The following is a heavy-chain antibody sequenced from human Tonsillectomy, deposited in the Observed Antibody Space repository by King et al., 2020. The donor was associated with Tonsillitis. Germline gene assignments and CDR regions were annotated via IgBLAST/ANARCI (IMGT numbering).Heavy chain of an antibody. J-gene: IGHJ4*02. V-gene: IGHV4-34*01. Sequence: VQLQQWGAGLLKPSETLSLTCAVYGGSLSGYYWSWIRQPPGKGLEWIGEINHSGRPNYNPSPKSRVTISVDTSQNQFSLKLSSVTAADTAVYYCARGVSSGWYIDYWGQGRLVTVPS. CDR2: INHSGRP. CDR3: ARGVSSGWYIDY. D-gene: IGHD6-19*01. CDR1: GGSLSGYY.